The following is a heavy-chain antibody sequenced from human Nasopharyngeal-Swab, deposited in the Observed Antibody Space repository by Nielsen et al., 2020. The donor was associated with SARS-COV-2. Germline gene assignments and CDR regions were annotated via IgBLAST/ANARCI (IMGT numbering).Heavy chain of an antibody. CDR3: ATAPMTTVTKGWFDP. J-gene: IGHJ5*02. D-gene: IGHD4-17*01. CDR2: FDPEDGET. Sequence: ASVKVSCKVSGYTRTELSMHWVRQAPGKGLEWMGGFDPEDGETIYAQKFQGRVTMTEDTSTDTAYMELSSLRSEDTAVYYCATAPMTTVTKGWFDPWGQGTLVTVSS. CDR1: GYTRTELS. V-gene: IGHV1-24*01.